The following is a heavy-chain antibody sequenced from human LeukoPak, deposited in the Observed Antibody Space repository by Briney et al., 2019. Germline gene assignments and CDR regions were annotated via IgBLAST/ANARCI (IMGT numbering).Heavy chain of an antibody. D-gene: IGHD3-22*01. Sequence: SETLSLTCTVSGGSISSYYWSWIRQPPGKGLEWIGYSYYSGSTYYNPSLKSRVTISVDTSKNQFSLKLSSVTAADTAVYYCARGSNYYDSSGYYIPDFDYWGQGTLVTVSS. J-gene: IGHJ4*02. V-gene: IGHV4-59*08. CDR3: ARGSNYYDSSGYYIPDFDY. CDR1: GGSISSYY. CDR2: SYYSGST.